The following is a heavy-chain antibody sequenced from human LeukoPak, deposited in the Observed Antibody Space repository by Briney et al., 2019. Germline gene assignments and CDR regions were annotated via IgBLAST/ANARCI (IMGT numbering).Heavy chain of an antibody. Sequence: GSLSLSCAASGFTFSSYGMHWVRQAPGKGLEWVAVIWYDGSNKYYADSVKGRFTISRDNSKNTLYLQMNSLRAEDTAVYYCAREFSGGDYLDYWGQGALVTVSS. D-gene: IGHD3-10*01. J-gene: IGHJ4*02. V-gene: IGHV3-33*01. CDR3: AREFSGGDYLDY. CDR1: GFTFSSYG. CDR2: IWYDGSNK.